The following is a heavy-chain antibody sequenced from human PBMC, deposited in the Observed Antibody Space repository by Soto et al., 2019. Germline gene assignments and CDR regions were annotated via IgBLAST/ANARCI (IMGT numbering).Heavy chain of an antibody. CDR2: IYHSGST. CDR3: ARDPTHYGDSLGYGMDV. J-gene: IGHJ6*02. Sequence: SETLSLTCAVSGGSISSGGYSWSWIRQPPGKGLEWIGYIYHSGSTYYNPSLKSRVTISVDRSKNQFSLKLSSVTAADTAVYYCARDPTHYGDSLGYGMDVWGQGTTVTVSS. CDR1: GGSISSGGYS. V-gene: IGHV4-30-2*01. D-gene: IGHD4-17*01.